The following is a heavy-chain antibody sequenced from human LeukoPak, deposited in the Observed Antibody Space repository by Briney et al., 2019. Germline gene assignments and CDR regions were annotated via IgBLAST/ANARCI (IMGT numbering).Heavy chain of an antibody. CDR2: IWYGGSNK. CDR1: GFTFSSYG. Sequence: GRSLRLSCAASGFTFSSYGMHWVRQAPGKGLEWVAVIWYGGSNKYYADSVKGRFTISRDNSKNTLYLQMNSLRPEDTAAYYCAKDASAYCGGDCYSIHYYYYMDVWGKGTTVTVSS. J-gene: IGHJ6*03. CDR3: AKDASAYCGGDCYSIHYYYYMDV. D-gene: IGHD2-21*01. V-gene: IGHV3-30*18.